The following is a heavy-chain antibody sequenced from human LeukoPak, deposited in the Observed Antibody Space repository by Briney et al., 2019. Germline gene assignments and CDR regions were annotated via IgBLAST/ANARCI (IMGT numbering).Heavy chain of an antibody. CDR2: IHYDSTTE. V-gene: IGHV3-30*02. J-gene: IGHJ4*02. CDR1: GFAFSSYG. Sequence: GGSLRLSCAASGFAFSSYGMHWVRQAPGKGLEWVAYIHYDSTTEDYADSVKGRFTISRDNSKNTLFLQMNSLRAEDTAVYYCAKDRTYGDPFDYWGQGTLVTVSS. CDR3: AKDRTYGDPFDY. D-gene: IGHD4-17*01.